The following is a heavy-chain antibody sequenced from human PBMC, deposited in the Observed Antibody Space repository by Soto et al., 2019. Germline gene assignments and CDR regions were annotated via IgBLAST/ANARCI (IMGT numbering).Heavy chain of an antibody. CDR1: GGSISSSSYY. V-gene: IGHV4-39*01. CDR3: ARQDYYGSGSWGY. Sequence: QLQLQESGPGLVKPSETLSLTCTVSGGSISSSSYYWGWIRQPPGKGLEWIGSIYYSGSTYYNPPLKSRVTISVDTSKNQFSLKLSSVTAADTAVYYCARQDYYGSGSWGYWGQGTLVTVSS. J-gene: IGHJ4*02. CDR2: IYYSGST. D-gene: IGHD3-10*01.